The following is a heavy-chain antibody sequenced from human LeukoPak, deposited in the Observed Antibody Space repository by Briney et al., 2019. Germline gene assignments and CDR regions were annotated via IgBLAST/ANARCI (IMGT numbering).Heavy chain of an antibody. CDR1: GYTFSSYA. D-gene: IGHD2-21*02. CDR2: ISYDGSNK. Sequence: GGSLRLSCAASGYTFSSYAMHWVRQAPGKGLEWVAVISYDGSNKYYADSVKGRFTISRDNSKNTLYLQMNSLRAEDTAVYYCASGIEVVTAPTGMDVWGQGTTVTVSS. V-gene: IGHV3-30*04. CDR3: ASGIEVVTAPTGMDV. J-gene: IGHJ6*02.